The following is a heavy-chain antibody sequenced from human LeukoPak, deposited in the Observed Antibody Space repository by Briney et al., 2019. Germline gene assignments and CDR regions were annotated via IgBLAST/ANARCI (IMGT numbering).Heavy chain of an antibody. V-gene: IGHV1-2*02. CDR3: ARGSYYESSAPSPSDI. CDR1: GYTFSNFG. D-gene: IGHD3-22*01. J-gene: IGHJ3*02. Sequence: GASVKVSCKASGYTFSNFGINWVRQAPGQGLEWMGWIKPDSGGTKYAQKFKGRVTVTRDTSISTAYMEVNRLTSDDTAVYYCARGSYYESSAPSPSDIWGQGTRVTVSS. CDR2: IKPDSGGT.